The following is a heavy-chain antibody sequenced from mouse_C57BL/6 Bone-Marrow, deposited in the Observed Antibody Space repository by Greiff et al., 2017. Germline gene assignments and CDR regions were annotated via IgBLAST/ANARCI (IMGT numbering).Heavy chain of an antibody. V-gene: IGHV1-4*01. D-gene: IGHD2-2*01. Sequence: VQLQQSGAELARPGASVKMSCKASGYTFTSSTMHWVKQRPGQGLEWIGYINPSSGYTKYNQKFKDKATLTADKSSSTAYMQLSSLTYEDAAVYYYARWGLRWNMDDWGKGTSVTVSS. CDR3: ARWGLRWNMDD. CDR1: GYTFTSST. CDR2: INPSSGYT. J-gene: IGHJ4*01.